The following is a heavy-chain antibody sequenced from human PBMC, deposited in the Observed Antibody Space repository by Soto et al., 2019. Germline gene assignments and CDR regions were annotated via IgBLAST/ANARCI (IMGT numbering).Heavy chain of an antibody. CDR1: CYTFTSYA. J-gene: IGHJ4*02. Sequence: QVQRLQAGAEVKKPGASVKVSCKASCYTFTSYAISWLRHAAGQGLEWMGWISSYNGNTNYAQKFQGRVTMTTDTSTSTAYMELRSLRSDDTAVYYCARDAPPADYWGQGTLVTVSS. V-gene: IGHV1-18*01. CDR2: ISSYNGNT. CDR3: ARDAPPADY.